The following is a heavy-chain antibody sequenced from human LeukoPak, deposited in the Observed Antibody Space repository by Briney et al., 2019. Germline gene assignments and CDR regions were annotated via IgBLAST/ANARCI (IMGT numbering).Heavy chain of an antibody. Sequence: GGSLRLSCAASGFTFDDYGMSWVRQAPGKGLEWVSGINWNGGSTGYADSVKGRFTISRDNAKNSLYLQMNSLRAEDTALYYCARISYYDSSGYFDYWGQGTLVTVSS. CDR3: ARISYYDSSGYFDY. D-gene: IGHD3-22*01. J-gene: IGHJ4*02. CDR2: INWNGGST. CDR1: GFTFDDYG. V-gene: IGHV3-20*04.